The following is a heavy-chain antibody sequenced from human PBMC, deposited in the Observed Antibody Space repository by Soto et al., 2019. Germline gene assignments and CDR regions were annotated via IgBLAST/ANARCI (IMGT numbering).Heavy chain of an antibody. CDR3: ARDPNVVVVPAAQYYYYGMDV. Sequence: QVQLVQSGAEVKKPGSSVKVSCKASGGTFSSYAISWVRQAPGQGLEWMGGIIPIFGTANYGQKFQGRVKIAADKSTSTSYMELSSVRSEDTAVYYCARDPNVVVVPAAQYYYYGMDVWGQGTTVTVSS. J-gene: IGHJ6*02. V-gene: IGHV1-69*06. D-gene: IGHD2-2*01. CDR1: GGTFSSYA. CDR2: IIPIFGTA.